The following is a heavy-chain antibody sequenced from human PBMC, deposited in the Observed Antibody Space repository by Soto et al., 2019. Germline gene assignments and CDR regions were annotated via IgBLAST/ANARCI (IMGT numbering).Heavy chain of an antibody. D-gene: IGHD2-2*01. CDR3: AKDFAVVVHDAANGRDV. J-gene: IGHJ6*04. CDR1: GFTFRSYA. CDR2: LSGSGSSI. V-gene: IGHV3-23*01. Sequence: LRLSCAASGFTFRSYARTWIRQAPGKGLEWVSSLSGSGSSIYYADSVKGRFIISRDNSKNALYLQMNSLRVDDTAVYYCAKDFAVVVHDAANGRDVWGKWTTVT.